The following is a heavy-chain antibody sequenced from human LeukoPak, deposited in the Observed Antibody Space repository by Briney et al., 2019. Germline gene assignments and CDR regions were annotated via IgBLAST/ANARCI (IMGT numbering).Heavy chain of an antibody. D-gene: IGHD3-22*01. CDR2: ISSSGSTI. Sequence: GGALRVSCPASGFTFSDYFMRWIGQAPGKGLEGVSYISSSGSTIYYADSVKGRFTISRDNAKNSLYLQMNSLRAEDTAVYYCARVGYYDSSGYKPDWGQGTLVTVSS. CDR1: GFTFSDYF. V-gene: IGHV3-11*04. J-gene: IGHJ4*02. CDR3: ARVGYYDSSGYKPD.